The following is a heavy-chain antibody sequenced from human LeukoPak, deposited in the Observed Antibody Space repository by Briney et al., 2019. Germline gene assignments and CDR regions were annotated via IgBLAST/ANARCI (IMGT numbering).Heavy chain of an antibody. CDR3: ARHTTMVRGVIGSSDY. V-gene: IGHV4-39*01. D-gene: IGHD3-10*01. Sequence: PSETLSLTCTVSGGSISSYYWGWIRQPPGKGLEWIGSIYYSGSTYYNPSLKSRVTISVDTSKNQFSLKLSSVTAADTAVYYCARHTTMVRGVIGSSDYWGQGTLVTVSS. J-gene: IGHJ4*02. CDR2: IYYSGST. CDR1: GGSISSYY.